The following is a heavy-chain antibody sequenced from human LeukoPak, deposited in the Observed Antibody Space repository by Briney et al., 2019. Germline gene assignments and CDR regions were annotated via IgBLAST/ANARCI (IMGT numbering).Heavy chain of an antibody. CDR2: INTQGTYT. CDR3: VIDLGDYNDF. D-gene: IGHD2-15*01. Sequence: PGGSLRLSCAASGFTVSSNYMTWVRQAPGKGLLWVSRINTQGTYTNYADSVKGRFTISRDNAKNTLYLQMSSLRADDTAVYYCVIDLGDYNDFWGQGTLVSVSS. V-gene: IGHV3-74*01. CDR1: GFTVSSNY. J-gene: IGHJ4*02.